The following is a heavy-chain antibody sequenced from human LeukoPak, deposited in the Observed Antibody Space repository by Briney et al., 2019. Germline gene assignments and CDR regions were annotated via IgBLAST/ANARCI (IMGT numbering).Heavy chain of an antibody. D-gene: IGHD5-18*01. V-gene: IGHV4-4*07. CDR3: ARVEYSYGYLSLDP. CDR1: GGSISSYY. J-gene: IGHJ5*02. Sequence: PSETLSLTCTVSGGSISSYYWSWIRQPAGKGLEWIGRIYTSGSTNYNPSLKSRVTMSVDTSKNQFSLKLSSVTAADTAVYYCARVEYSYGYLSLDPWGQGTLVTVSS. CDR2: IYTSGST.